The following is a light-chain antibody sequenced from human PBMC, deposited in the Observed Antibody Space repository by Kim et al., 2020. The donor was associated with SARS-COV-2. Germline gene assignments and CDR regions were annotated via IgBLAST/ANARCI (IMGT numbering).Light chain of an antibody. J-gene: IGLJ1*01. CDR3: QSADITGTFYV. CDR1: ALPKQY. CDR2: KDT. V-gene: IGLV3-25*03. Sequence: QQARIRCSEDALPKQYAYWYHHKPGQAPLQVIFKDTESPSEIPERFSGSSSGTTVTLTITAAQPEDEADYYCQSADITGTFYVFGTGTQLTVL.